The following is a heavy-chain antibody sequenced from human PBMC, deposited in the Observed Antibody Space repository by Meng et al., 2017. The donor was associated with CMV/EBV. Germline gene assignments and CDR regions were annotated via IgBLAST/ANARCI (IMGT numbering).Heavy chain of an antibody. D-gene: IGHD5-12*01. J-gene: IGHJ4*02. CDR3: ARVPWPRYYFDY. CDR1: GFTFSSYW. V-gene: IGHV3-48*04. CDR2: ISSSGSTI. Sequence: GESLKISCAASGFTFSSYWMSWVRQAPGKGLEWVSYISSSGSTIYYADSVKGRFTISRDNAKNSLYLQMNSLRAEDTAVYYCARVPWPRYYFDYWGQGTLVTVSS.